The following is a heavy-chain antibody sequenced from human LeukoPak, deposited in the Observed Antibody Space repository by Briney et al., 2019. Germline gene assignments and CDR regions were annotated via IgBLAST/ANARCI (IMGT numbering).Heavy chain of an antibody. CDR2: FDPEDGET. CDR1: GYTLTELS. Sequence: ASVKVSCKVSGYTLTELSMHWLRQAPGKGLEWMGGFDPEDGETIYAQKFQGRVTMTEDTSTDTAYMELSSLRSEDTAVYYCATNNPPGSGYYYFNAFDIWGQGTMVTVSS. CDR3: ATNNPPGSGYYYFNAFDI. V-gene: IGHV1-24*01. J-gene: IGHJ3*02. D-gene: IGHD3-22*01.